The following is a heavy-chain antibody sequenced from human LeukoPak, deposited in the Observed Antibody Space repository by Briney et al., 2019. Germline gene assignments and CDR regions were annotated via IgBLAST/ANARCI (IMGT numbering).Heavy chain of an antibody. CDR2: IYYSGST. J-gene: IGHJ4*02. CDR3: ARDDYCSGGSCYEGGYDY. V-gene: IGHV4-59*01. D-gene: IGHD2-15*01. CDR1: GGSISSYY. Sequence: SETLSLTCTVSGGSISSYYWSWIRQPPGKGLEWIGYIYYSGSTNYNPSLKSRVTISVDTSKNQFSLKLSSVTAADTAVYYCARDDYCSGGSCYEGGYDYWGQGTLVTVSS.